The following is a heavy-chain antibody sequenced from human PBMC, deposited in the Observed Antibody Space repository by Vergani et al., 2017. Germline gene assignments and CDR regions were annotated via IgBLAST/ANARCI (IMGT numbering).Heavy chain of an antibody. Sequence: QVQLVESGGGVVQPGRSLRLSCAASGFTFSSYGMHWVRQAPGKGLEWVAVIWYDGSNKYYADSVKGRFTISRDNSKNTLYLQMNSLRAEDTAVYYCARVNVQLWFPGDYFDYWGQGTLVTVSS. CDR3: ARVNVQLWFPGDYFDY. CDR2: IWYDGSNK. CDR1: GFTFSSYG. D-gene: IGHD5-18*01. V-gene: IGHV3-33*01. J-gene: IGHJ4*02.